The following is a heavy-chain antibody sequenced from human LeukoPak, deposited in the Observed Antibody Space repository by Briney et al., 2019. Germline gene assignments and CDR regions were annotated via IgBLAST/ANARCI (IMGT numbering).Heavy chain of an antibody. V-gene: IGHV4-59*08. CDR1: GGSISSYY. J-gene: IGHJ4*02. CDR2: IYYSGST. CDR3: ARLTNPLDY. Sequence: SETLSLTCTVSGGSISSYYWSWIRQPPGKGLEWIGYIYYSGSTNYIPSLKSRVTISVDTSKNQFSLKLSSVTAADTAVYYCARLTNPLDYWGQGTLVTVSS. D-gene: IGHD1/OR15-1a*01.